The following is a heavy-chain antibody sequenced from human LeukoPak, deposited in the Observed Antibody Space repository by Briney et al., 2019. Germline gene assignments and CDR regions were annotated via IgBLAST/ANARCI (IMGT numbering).Heavy chain of an antibody. CDR3: ARHWRYSSGWYEGRRDV. D-gene: IGHD6-19*01. CDR1: GGSISSYY. CDR2: IYYSGST. Sequence: SETLSLTCTVSGGSISSYYWSWIRQPPGKGLEWIGYIYYSGSTNYNPSLKSRVTISVDTSKNQFSLKLSSVTAADTAVYYCARHWRYSSGWYEGRRDVWGQGTTVTVSS. V-gene: IGHV4-59*01. J-gene: IGHJ6*02.